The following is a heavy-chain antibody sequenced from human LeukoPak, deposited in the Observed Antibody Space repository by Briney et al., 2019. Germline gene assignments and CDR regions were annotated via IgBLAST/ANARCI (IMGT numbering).Heavy chain of an antibody. J-gene: IGHJ6*02. CDR1: GFTFSSYA. Sequence: PGGSLRLSCAASGFTFSSYAMSWVRQAPGKGLEWVSAISGSGGSTYYADSVKGRFTISRDNSKNTLYLQMNSLRAEDTAVYYCAKDWERIFYYCGMDVWGQGTTVTVSS. V-gene: IGHV3-23*01. CDR2: ISGSGGST. D-gene: IGHD2-15*01. CDR3: AKDWERIFYYCGMDV.